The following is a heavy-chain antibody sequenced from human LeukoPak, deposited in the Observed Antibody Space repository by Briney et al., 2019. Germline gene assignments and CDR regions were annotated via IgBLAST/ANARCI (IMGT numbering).Heavy chain of an antibody. CDR3: AKPETPAGPHFDY. D-gene: IGHD5-24*01. CDR1: GFTFSSYA. V-gene: IGHV3-23*01. J-gene: IGHJ4*02. Sequence: GGSLRLSRAASGFTFSSYAMSWVRQAPRKGLEWVSAIRGSGGSTYYADSVKGRFTISRDNSKNTLYLQMNSLRAEDTAIYYCAKPETPAGPHFDYWGQGTLVTVSS. CDR2: IRGSGGST.